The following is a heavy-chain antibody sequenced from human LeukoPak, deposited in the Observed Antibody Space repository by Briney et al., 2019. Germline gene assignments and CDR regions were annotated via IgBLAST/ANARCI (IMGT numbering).Heavy chain of an antibody. CDR3: ARRVGIAARPGRYYFDY. J-gene: IGHJ4*02. D-gene: IGHD6-6*01. CDR2: IIPIFGTA. V-gene: IGHV1-69*01. Sequence: SVKVSCKASGGTFSSYAISWVRQAPGQGLEWMGGIIPIFGTANYAQKFQGRVTITADESTSTAYMELSSLRPEDTAVYYRARRVGIAARPGRYYFDYWGQGTLVTVSS. CDR1: GGTFSSYA.